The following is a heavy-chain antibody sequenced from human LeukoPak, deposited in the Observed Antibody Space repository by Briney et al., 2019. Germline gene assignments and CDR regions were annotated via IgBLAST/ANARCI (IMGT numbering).Heavy chain of an antibody. CDR3: ARHDWQQLVRVFDY. CDR1: GGSISSSSYY. V-gene: IGHV4-39*01. D-gene: IGHD6-13*01. J-gene: IGHJ4*02. CDR2: IYYSGST. Sequence: PSETLSRTCTVSGGSISSSSYYWGWIRQPPGKGLEWIGSIYYSGSTYYNPSLKSRVTISVDTSKNQFSLKLSSVTAADTAVYYCARHDWQQLVRVFDYWGQGTLVTVSS.